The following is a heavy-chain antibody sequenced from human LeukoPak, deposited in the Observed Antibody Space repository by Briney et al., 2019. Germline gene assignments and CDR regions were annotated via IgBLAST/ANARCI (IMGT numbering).Heavy chain of an antibody. J-gene: IGHJ4*02. V-gene: IGHV6-1*01. CDR1: GDSVSRDTAA. CDR2: TYYRSKWYN. D-gene: IGHD6-13*01. CDR3: ARDRGGSSWYYFDN. Sequence: SQTLSLTCAIPGDSVSRDTAAWNWVRQSPSRGLEWLGRTYYRSKWYNDYAVSVKSRITINPDTSKNQFSLQLNSVTPEDTAVYYCARDRGGSSWYYFDNWGQGSLVTVSS.